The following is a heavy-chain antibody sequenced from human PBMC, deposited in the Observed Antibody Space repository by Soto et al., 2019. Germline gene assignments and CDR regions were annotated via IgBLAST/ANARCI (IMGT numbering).Heavy chain of an antibody. V-gene: IGHV3-30*02. Sequence: PGGSLRLSCAASGFTFSLYGIHWVRQAPGKGLEWVAFIPYEGSVQYYSDSVKGRFIISRDNSKNILYLQMNSLRPEDTAAYYCAKDVAAAGDNYYYTGLDVWGHGTTVTVSS. CDR1: GFTFSLYG. D-gene: IGHD6-13*01. CDR3: AKDVAAAGDNYYYTGLDV. J-gene: IGHJ6*02. CDR2: IPYEGSVQ.